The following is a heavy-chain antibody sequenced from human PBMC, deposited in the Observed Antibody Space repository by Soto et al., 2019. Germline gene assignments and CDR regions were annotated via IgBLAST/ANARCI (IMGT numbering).Heavy chain of an antibody. J-gene: IGHJ6*02. V-gene: IGHV4-59*08. D-gene: IGHD3-10*01. Sequence: SETLSLTYSVSGGSITTHYCSWFRQPPGKGLEWIGYIHHSGSTSYNPSLNSRVTMSVDTSKSQFSLKVSSVTAADTALYYCARQGFGQLHGLVDIWGPGTTVT. CDR1: GGSITTHY. CDR2: IHHSGST. CDR3: ARQGFGQLHGLVDI.